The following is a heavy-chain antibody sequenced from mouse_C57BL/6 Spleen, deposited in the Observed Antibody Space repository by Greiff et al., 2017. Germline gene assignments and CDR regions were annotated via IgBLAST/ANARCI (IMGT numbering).Heavy chain of an antibody. Sequence: QVQLQQSGAELVKPGASVKISCKASGYAFSSYWMNWVKQRPGKGLEWIGQIYPGDGDTNYNGKFKGKATLTADKSSSTAYMQLSSLTSEDSAVYFCARSSSSGYSHYCDYWGQGTTLTVSS. V-gene: IGHV1-80*01. J-gene: IGHJ2*01. CDR1: GYAFSSYW. CDR3: ARSSSSGYSHYCDY. D-gene: IGHD3-2*02. CDR2: IYPGDGDT.